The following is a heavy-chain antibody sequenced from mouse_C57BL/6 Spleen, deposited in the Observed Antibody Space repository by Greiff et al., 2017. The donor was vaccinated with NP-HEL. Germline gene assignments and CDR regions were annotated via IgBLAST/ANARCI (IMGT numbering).Heavy chain of an antibody. CDR1: GYTFTDYN. V-gene: IGHV1-22*01. D-gene: IGHD4-1*01. CDR3: AKGTGTPFAY. CDR2: INPNNGGT. J-gene: IGHJ3*01. Sequence: EVLLVESGPELVKPGASVKMSCKASGYTFTDYNMHWVKQSHGKSLEWIGYINPNNGGTSYNQKFKGKATLTVNKSSSTAYMELRSLTSEDSAVYYCAKGTGTPFAYWGQGTLVTVSA.